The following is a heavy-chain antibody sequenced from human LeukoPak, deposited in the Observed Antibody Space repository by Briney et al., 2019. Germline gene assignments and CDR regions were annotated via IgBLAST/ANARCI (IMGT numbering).Heavy chain of an antibody. CDR3: ARGSSGYYDFWSGPNPYMDV. CDR2: IYYSGST. Sequence: SETLFLTCTVSGGSISSYYWSWIRQPPGKGLEWIGYIYYSGSTNYNPSLKSRVTISVDTSKNQFSLKLSSVTAADTAVYYCARGSSGYYDFWSGPNPYMDVWGKGTTVTVSS. D-gene: IGHD3-3*01. J-gene: IGHJ6*03. V-gene: IGHV4-59*01. CDR1: GGSISSYY.